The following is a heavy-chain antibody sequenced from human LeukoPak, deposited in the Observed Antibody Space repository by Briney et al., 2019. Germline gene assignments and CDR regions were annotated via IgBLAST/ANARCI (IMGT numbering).Heavy chain of an antibody. CDR1: GYTFTSYG. CDR3: ARCGGGTTCPSYYYFYMDV. CDR2: ISAYNGNT. J-gene: IGHJ6*03. Sequence: GASVKVSCKASGYTFTSYGISWVRQAPGQGLEWMGWISAYNGNTNYAQKFQGRVTITADESTSTAYMELSSLRSEDTAVYYCARCGGGTTCPSYYYFYMDVWGKGTTVTISS. D-gene: IGHD2-15*01. V-gene: IGHV1-18*01.